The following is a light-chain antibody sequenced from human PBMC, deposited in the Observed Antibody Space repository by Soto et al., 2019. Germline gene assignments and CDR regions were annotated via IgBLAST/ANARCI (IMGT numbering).Light chain of an antibody. V-gene: IGKV1-8*01. CDR3: QHYYSYPWT. J-gene: IGKJ1*01. Sequence: AIRMTQSPSSLSASTGDRVTITCRASQGVGSSLAWYQQKPGKAPKLLIYAASTMQSGVPSRFSGSGSGTDFTLTITCLQSEDFATYYCQHYYSYPWTFGQGTKVDIK. CDR1: QGVGSS. CDR2: AAS.